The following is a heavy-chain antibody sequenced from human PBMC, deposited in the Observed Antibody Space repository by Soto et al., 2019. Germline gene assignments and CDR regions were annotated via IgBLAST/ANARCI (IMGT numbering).Heavy chain of an antibody. J-gene: IGHJ6*02. V-gene: IGHV3-74*01. CDR2: INSDGSST. CDR3: ARGSFGPYYYYYGMAV. D-gene: IGHD3-16*01. CDR1: GFTFSSYW. Sequence: GGSLRLSCAASGFTFSSYWMHWVRQAPGKGLVWVSRINSDGSSTSYADSVKGRFTISRDNAKNTLYLQMNSLRAEDTAVYYCARGSFGPYYYYYGMAVWGQGTTVTVSS.